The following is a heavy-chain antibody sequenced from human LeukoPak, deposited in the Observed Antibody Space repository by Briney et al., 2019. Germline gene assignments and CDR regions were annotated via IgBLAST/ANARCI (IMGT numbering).Heavy chain of an antibody. CDR1: GGSISSSSYY. D-gene: IGHD5-12*01. J-gene: IGHJ4*02. V-gene: IGHV4-39*01. CDR2: MHYSGIT. Sequence: PSETLSLTCTVSGGSISSSSYYWAWIRPPPGKGLEWTGSMHYSGITYYTPSLTSRVTISVDTSKNQFSLRLTSVTAADTAVYYCARYPYSDSGVWQAFDYWGQGTLVTVSS. CDR3: ARYPYSDSGVWQAFDY.